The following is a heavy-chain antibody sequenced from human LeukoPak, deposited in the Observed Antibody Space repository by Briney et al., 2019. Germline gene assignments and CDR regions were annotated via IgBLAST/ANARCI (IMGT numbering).Heavy chain of an antibody. CDR1: GFTFSSYS. CDR3: ARDPYRPRYFDL. J-gene: IGHJ2*01. Sequence: GGSLRLPCAASGFTFSSYSMNWVRQAPGKGLEWVSSISSSSSYIYYADSVKGRFTISRDNAKNSLYLQMNSLRAEDTAVYYCARDPYRPRYFDLWGRGTLVTVSS. V-gene: IGHV3-21*01. CDR2: ISSSSSYI.